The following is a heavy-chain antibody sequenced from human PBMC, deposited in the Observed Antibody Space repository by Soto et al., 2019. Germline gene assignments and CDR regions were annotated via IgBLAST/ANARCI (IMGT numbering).Heavy chain of an antibody. V-gene: IGHV3-7*03. J-gene: IGHJ6*02. CDR1: GFTFSSYW. CDR2: IKQDGSEK. CDR3: ARELYKDLGGYYYGMDV. Sequence: LRLSCAASGFTFSSYWMSWVRQAPGKGLEWVANIKQDGSEKYYVDSVKGRFTISRDNAKNSLYLQMNSLRAEDTAVYYFARELYKDLGGYYYGMDVWGQGTTVTVSS. D-gene: IGHD1-26*01.